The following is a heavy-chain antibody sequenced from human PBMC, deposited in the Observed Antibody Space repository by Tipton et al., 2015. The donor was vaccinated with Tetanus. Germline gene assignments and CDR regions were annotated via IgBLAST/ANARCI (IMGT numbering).Heavy chain of an antibody. Sequence: SLRLSCAASGFTFNNYAMSWVRQAPGKGLEWVAFISSTSSYIYYADSVKGRFTISRDNAMNSVSLQMTSLRREDAGVYYCASSTVTRWGPGAPVTVSS. V-gene: IGHV3-21*06. D-gene: IGHD4-17*01. J-gene: IGHJ4*02. CDR1: GFTFNNYA. CDR2: ISSTSSYI. CDR3: ASSTVTR.